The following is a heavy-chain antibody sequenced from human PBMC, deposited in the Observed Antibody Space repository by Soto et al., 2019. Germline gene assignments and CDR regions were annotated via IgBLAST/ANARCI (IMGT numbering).Heavy chain of an antibody. J-gene: IGHJ6*02. V-gene: IGHV1-69*13. Sequence: SVKVSCKASGGTFISYAISWVRQAPGQGLEWMGGIIPIFGTANYAQKFQGRVTITADESTSTAYMELSSLRSEDTAVYYCARGMGLPCKGEKTRYYYGMDVWGQGTTVTVSS. CDR2: IIPIFGTA. D-gene: IGHD1-7*01. CDR1: GGTFISYA. CDR3: ARGMGLPCKGEKTRYYYGMDV.